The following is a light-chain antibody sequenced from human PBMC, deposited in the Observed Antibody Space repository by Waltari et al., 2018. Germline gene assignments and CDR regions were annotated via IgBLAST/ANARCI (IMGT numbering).Light chain of an antibody. V-gene: IGLV1-44*01. CDR3: ATWDDSLNGNV. J-gene: IGLJ6*01. CDR2: TNN. Sequence: QSVLTQPPSASGTPGQRVTIPCSGSSSNIGSHPVNWYQQLPGTAPKLLIYTNNQRPSGVPDRFSGSKSGTSASLAISGLQSEDEAHYYCATWDDSLNGNVFGSGTKVIVL. CDR1: SSNIGSHP.